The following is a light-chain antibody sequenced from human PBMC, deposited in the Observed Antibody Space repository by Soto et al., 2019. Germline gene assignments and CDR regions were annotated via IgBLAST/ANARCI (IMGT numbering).Light chain of an antibody. CDR3: QQYGDSLSIT. CDR1: QSVSSSY. J-gene: IGKJ5*01. V-gene: IGKV3-20*01. CDR2: GAS. Sequence: EIVLTQSPGTLSLSPGERATLSCRASQSVSSSYLAWYQQKPGQPPRLLIYGASSSATGIPDRFSGSGSGTDFTLTISRLEPEDFAVYYCQQYGDSLSITFGQGTRLEIK.